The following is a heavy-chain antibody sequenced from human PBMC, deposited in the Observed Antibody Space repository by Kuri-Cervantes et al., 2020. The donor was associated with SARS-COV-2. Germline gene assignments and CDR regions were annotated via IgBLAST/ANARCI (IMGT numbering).Heavy chain of an antibody. V-gene: IGHV3-74*01. Sequence: GGSLRLSCVASGFTFRDYWMHWVRQVPGKGLVWVSRIDTDGTSTTYADSVKGRFTISRDNAKNTLYLQMNTLRADDTAVYYCATESYSWTWYGPVHWGQGALVTVSS. CDR2: IDTDGTST. D-gene: IGHD1-26*01. J-gene: IGHJ4*02. CDR1: GFTFRDYW. CDR3: ATESYSWTWYGPVH.